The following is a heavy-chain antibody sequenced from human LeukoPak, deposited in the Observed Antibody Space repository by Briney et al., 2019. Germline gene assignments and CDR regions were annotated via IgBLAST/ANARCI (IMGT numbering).Heavy chain of an antibody. CDR3: ARTPYCGGDCYVDY. CDR2: IDWDDDK. CDR1: GFSLSTSGMR. V-gene: IGHV2-70*04. D-gene: IGHD2-21*02. J-gene: IGHJ4*02. Sequence: SGPALVKPTQTFTLTCTFSGFSLSTSGMRVSWIRQTPGKALEWLARIDWDDDKFYSTSLKTRLTISKDTTKNQVVLTMTNMDPVDTATYYCARTPYCGGDCYVDYWGQGTLVTVSS.